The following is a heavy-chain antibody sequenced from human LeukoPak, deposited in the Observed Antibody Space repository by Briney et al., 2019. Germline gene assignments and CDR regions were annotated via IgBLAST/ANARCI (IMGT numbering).Heavy chain of an antibody. V-gene: IGHV4-4*02. Sequence: PSETLSLTCAVSGDSISSTNWWNWVRQPPGKGLEWIGEIDHRGNTNYNPSLKSRVTISVDRSKNQFSLKLTSVTAADTAVYYCARVAKGLSLDYWGQGTLVTVSS. J-gene: IGHJ4*02. D-gene: IGHD3-16*02. CDR2: IDHRGNT. CDR1: GDSISSTNW. CDR3: ARVAKGLSLDY.